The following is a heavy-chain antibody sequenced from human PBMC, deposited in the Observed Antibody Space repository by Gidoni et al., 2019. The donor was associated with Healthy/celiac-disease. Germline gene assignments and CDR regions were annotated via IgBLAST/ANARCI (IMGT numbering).Heavy chain of an antibody. CDR3: AKVVGYSGYGKSFDY. J-gene: IGHJ4*02. V-gene: IGHV3-23*01. Sequence: EVQLLASGGGLVQPGGSLTLSCAACGSTCRSYAMIWVRQAPGKGLEWVSAISGSGGSTYYADSVKGRFSISRDDSKNTLYLQMNSLSAEDTAVYYCAKVVGYSGYGKSFDYWGQGTLVIVSS. D-gene: IGHD5-12*01. CDR1: GSTCRSYA. CDR2: ISGSGGST.